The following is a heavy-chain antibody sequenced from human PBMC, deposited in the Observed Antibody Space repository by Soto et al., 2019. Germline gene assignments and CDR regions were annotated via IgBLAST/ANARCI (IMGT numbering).Heavy chain of an antibody. V-gene: IGHV3-23*01. J-gene: IGHJ4*02. CDR3: AKDHEGDYDIFTGYPRFDY. CDR2: TGGSGAGT. D-gene: IGHD3-9*01. Sequence: PXVSLGLSCAASGFTFSSYAMSWVRQAPGKGLEWVSGTGGSGAGTYYAGSVKGRFTISRDNSKNTLYLQMNSLRAEDTAVYYCAKDHEGDYDIFTGYPRFDYWGQGTLVTVSS. CDR1: GFTFSSYA.